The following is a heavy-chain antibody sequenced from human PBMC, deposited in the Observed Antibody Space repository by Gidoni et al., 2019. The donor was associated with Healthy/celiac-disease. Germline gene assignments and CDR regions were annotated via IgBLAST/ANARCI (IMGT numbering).Heavy chain of an antibody. CDR2: INPSGGST. Sequence: QVQLVQSGAEVKKPGASVKVSCKASGYPFTSYYMHWVRQAPGHGLEWMGIINPSGGSTSYAQKFQGRVTMTRDTSTSTVYMELSSLRSEDTAVYYCAREYYYDSSGYSYYYYGMDVWGQGTTVTVSS. CDR3: AREYYYDSSGYSYYYYGMDV. J-gene: IGHJ6*02. CDR1: GYPFTSYY. V-gene: IGHV1-46*01. D-gene: IGHD3-22*01.